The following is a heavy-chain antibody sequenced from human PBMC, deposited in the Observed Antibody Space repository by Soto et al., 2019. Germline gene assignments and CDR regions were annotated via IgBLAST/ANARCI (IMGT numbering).Heavy chain of an antibody. J-gene: IGHJ4*02. CDR3: VRSFFCSGGSCYSISSH. CDR2: IYSGGGT. V-gene: IGHV3-66*01. D-gene: IGHD2-15*01. Sequence: EVHLVESGGGLVQSGGSLRLSCAPSGFTVSSNDMSWVRQAPGKGLEWVSVIYSGGGTYYADSVKGRFTISRDNSKNTLYLQMNSLRDEDTAVYYCVRSFFCSGGSCYSISSHWGQGTLVTVSS. CDR1: GFTVSSND.